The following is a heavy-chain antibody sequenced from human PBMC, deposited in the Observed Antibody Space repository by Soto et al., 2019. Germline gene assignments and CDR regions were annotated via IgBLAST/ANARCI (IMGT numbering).Heavy chain of an antibody. CDR1: GGSMSDYF. CDR2: IYYLGST. J-gene: IGHJ4*02. V-gene: IGHV4-59*01. CDR3: ARDGYDGSGSPYPAY. Sequence: PSETLSLTCSVSGGSMSDYFWSWIRQSPGKGLEWIGYIYYLGSTDYNPSLKSRVTISVDTSKRQFSLRLTSVTAADTAVYYCARDGYDGSGSPYPAYWGPGTQVTVSS. D-gene: IGHD3-10*01.